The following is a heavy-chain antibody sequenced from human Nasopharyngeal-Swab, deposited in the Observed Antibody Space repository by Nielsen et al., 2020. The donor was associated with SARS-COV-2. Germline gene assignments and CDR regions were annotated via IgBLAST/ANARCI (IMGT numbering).Heavy chain of an antibody. V-gene: IGHV1-2*06. D-gene: IGHD4-17*01. CDR2: INPNSGGT. CDR3: AREPLRTHWFDP. Sequence: SVKVSCKASGYTFTGYYMHWVRQAPGQGLEWMGRINPNSGGTNYAQKFQGRVTMTRDTSISTAYMELSRLRSDDTAVYYCAREPLRTHWFDPWGQGTLVTVSS. J-gene: IGHJ5*02. CDR1: GYTFTGYY.